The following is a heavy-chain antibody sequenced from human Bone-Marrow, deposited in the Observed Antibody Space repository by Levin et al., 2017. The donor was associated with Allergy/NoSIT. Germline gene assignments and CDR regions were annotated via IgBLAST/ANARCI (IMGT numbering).Heavy chain of an antibody. CDR3: ARDPWVTTPKGNY. CDR2: IYSGGST. CDR1: GFTVSSNY. D-gene: IGHD4-17*01. Sequence: GGSLRLSCAASGFTVSSNYMSWVRQAPGKGLEWVSVIYSGGSTYYADSVKGRFTISRDNSKNTLYLQMNSLRAEDTAVYYCARDPWVTTPKGNYWGQGTLVTVSS. V-gene: IGHV3-66*01. J-gene: IGHJ4*02.